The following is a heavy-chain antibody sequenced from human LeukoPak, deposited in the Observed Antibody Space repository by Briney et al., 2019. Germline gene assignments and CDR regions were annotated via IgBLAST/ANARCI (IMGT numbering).Heavy chain of an antibody. Sequence: SETLSLTCAVSGGSISSSNWWSWVRQPPGKGLEWIGEIYHSGSTNYNPSLKSRVTISVDTSKNQFSLKLSSVTAADTAVYYCARGENTYYYDSSLYYFDYWGQGTLVTVSS. J-gene: IGHJ4*02. CDR1: GGSISSSNW. V-gene: IGHV4-4*02. CDR2: IYHSGST. CDR3: ARGENTYYYDSSLYYFDY. D-gene: IGHD3-22*01.